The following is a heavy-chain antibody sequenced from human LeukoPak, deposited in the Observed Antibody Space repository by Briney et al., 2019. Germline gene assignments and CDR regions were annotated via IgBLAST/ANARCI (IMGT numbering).Heavy chain of an antibody. V-gene: IGHV3-48*01. CDR2: ISSSSSTI. D-gene: IGHD3-16*01. CDR3: AKGWGKFDY. J-gene: IGHJ4*02. CDR1: GFTFSSYS. Sequence: GGSLRLSCAASGFTFSSYSMNWVRQAPGKGLEWVSYISSSSSTIYYADSVKGRFTISRDNSKNTLYLQMNSLRAEDTAVYYCAKGWGKFDYWGQGTLVTVSS.